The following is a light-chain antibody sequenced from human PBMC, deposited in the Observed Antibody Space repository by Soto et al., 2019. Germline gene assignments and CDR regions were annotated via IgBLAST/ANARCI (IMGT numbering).Light chain of an antibody. CDR3: QHYNSWPRT. V-gene: IGKV3-15*01. J-gene: IGKJ1*01. Sequence: EIVMTQSPATLSVSPGERATLSCRASQSVSSNLAWYQQKPGQAPRLLIHGASTRATGIPARFSGSRSGTEFTLTISSLQSEDFAVYYCQHYNSWPRTFGQGTKVEIK. CDR1: QSVSSN. CDR2: GAS.